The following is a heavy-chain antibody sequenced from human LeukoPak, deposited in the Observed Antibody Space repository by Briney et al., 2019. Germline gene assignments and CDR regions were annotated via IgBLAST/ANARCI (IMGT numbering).Heavy chain of an antibody. CDR1: GFPFSSYA. D-gene: IGHD2-2*01. CDR3: ARSSIVVVSILDY. Sequence: PGGALRLSCAASGFPFSSYAMHWVRQAPGKGLEYVSAIIGNGGSTSYANSVKGRFTISRDNSKNTLYLQMGSLRAEDMAVYYCARSSIVVVSILDYWGQGTLVTV. CDR2: IIGNGGST. J-gene: IGHJ4*02. V-gene: IGHV3-64*01.